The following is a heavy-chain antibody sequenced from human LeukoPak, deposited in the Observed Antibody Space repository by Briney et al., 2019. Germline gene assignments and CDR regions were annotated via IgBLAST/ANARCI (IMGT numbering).Heavy chain of an antibody. CDR3: AIGGSSGYSLLYYFDY. CDR2: IYYSGST. Sequence: SETLYLTCTVSGGSISSSSYYWGWIRQPPGKGLEWIGSIYYSGSTYYNPSLKSRVTISVDTSKNQFSLKLSSVTAADTAVYYCAIGGSSGYSLLYYFDYWGQGTLVTVSS. V-gene: IGHV4-39*01. J-gene: IGHJ4*02. CDR1: GGSISSSSYY. D-gene: IGHD3-22*01.